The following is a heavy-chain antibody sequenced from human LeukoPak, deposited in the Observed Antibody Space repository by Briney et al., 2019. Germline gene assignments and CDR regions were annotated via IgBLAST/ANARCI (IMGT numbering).Heavy chain of an antibody. Sequence: GGPVTLLCGLSGLPLRQYEMLGLRRAAGGGREWVSYINVGRMYINYADPLKGRFTMSRDDARNSVYLQLYNLRAEDPAILYCARKTDRIGEVGRDRYFDLWGGAPLVTVSS. CDR3: ARKTDRIGEVGRDRYFDL. CDR1: GLPLRQYE. CDR2: INVGRMYI. J-gene: IGHJ2*01. V-gene: IGHV3-48*03. D-gene: IGHD6-13*01.